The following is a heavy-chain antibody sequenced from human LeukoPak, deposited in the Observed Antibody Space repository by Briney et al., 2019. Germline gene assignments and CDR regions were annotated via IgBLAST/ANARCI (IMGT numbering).Heavy chain of an antibody. CDR2: IYYSGST. CDR3: ARQERYSSSSGEMHY. D-gene: IGHD6-6*01. J-gene: IGHJ4*02. V-gene: IGHV4-39*01. Sequence: SETLSLTCTVSGDSIRSSSYHWGWIRQPPGKGLEWIGSIYYSGSTYNNRSLKRRLTISIDTSKNQFSLKLSSVTAADTAVYYCARQERYSSSSGEMHYWGQGTLVTVSS. CDR1: GDSIRSSSYH.